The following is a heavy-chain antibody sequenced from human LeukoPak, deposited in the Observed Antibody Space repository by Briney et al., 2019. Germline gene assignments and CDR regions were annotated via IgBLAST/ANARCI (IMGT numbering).Heavy chain of an antibody. D-gene: IGHD6-13*01. V-gene: IGHV3-30-3*01. CDR1: GFTFSSYA. CDR2: ISYDGSNK. CDR3: ARWASSSSWYSFDY. J-gene: IGHJ4*02. Sequence: TGGSLRLSCAAPGFTFSSYAMHWVRQAPGKGLEWVAVISYDGSNKYYADSVKGRFTISRDNSKNTLYLQMNSQRAEDTAVYYCARWASSSSWYSFDYWGQGTLVTVSS.